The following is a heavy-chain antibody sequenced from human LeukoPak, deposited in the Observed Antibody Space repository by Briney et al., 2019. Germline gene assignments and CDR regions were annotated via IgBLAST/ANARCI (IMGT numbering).Heavy chain of an antibody. V-gene: IGHV3-23*01. CDR3: AKISIAICYYFDY. D-gene: IGHD6-6*01. CDR1: GFTFSSYA. Sequence: GGSLRLSCAASGFTFSSYAMSWVRQAPGKGLEWVSAISGSGGSTCYADSVKGRFTISRDNSKNTLYLQMNSLRAEDTAVYYCAKISIAICYYFDYWGQGTLVTVSS. J-gene: IGHJ4*02. CDR2: ISGSGGST.